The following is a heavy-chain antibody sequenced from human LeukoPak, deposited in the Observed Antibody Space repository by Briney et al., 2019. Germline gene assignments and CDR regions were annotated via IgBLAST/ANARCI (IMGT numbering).Heavy chain of an antibody. Sequence: PSETLSLTCTVSGGSISSSSCYWGWIRQPPGKGLEWIGSIYYSGSTYYNPSLKSRVTISVDTSKNQFSLKLSSVTAADTAVYYCAGHRYCSSTSCLDYWGQGTLVTVSS. D-gene: IGHD2-2*01. V-gene: IGHV4-39*01. CDR1: GGSISSSSCY. J-gene: IGHJ4*02. CDR2: IYYSGST. CDR3: AGHRYCSSTSCLDY.